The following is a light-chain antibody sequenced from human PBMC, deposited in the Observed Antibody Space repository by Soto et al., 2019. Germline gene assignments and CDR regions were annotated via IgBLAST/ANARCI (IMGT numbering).Light chain of an antibody. CDR1: QSVLYSSNNKNC. CDR2: WAS. Sequence: DIVMTQSPDSLSVSLGERATINCKSSQSVLYSSNNKNCLAWYQQKPGQSPKLLIYWASTRESGVPDRFSGSGSGTDFTLTISSLQAEDVAVYYCQQCYKTPSFGRGTKVDI. J-gene: IGKJ3*01. CDR3: QQCYKTPS. V-gene: IGKV4-1*01.